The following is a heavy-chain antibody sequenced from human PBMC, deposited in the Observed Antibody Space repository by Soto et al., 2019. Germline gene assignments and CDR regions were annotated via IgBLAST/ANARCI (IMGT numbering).Heavy chain of an antibody. D-gene: IGHD3-3*01. CDR2: INHSGST. CDR3: ARVGILRFLGWLLALDGMDV. CDR1: GGSFSGYY. V-gene: IGHV4-34*01. Sequence: SETLSLTCAVYGGSFSGYYWSWIRQPPGKGPEWIGEINHSGSTNYNPSLKSRVTISVDTSKNQFSLKLSSVTAADTAVYYCARVGILRFLGWLLALDGMDVWGQGTTVTVSS. J-gene: IGHJ6*02.